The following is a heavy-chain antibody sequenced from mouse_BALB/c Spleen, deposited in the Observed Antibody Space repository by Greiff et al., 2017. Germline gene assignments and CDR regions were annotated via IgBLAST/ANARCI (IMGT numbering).Heavy chain of an antibody. CDR3: ARQREYGNPWFAD. J-gene: IGHJ3*01. V-gene: IGHV5-12-1*01. D-gene: IGHD2-1*01. CDR1: GFAFSSYD. CDR2: ISSGGGST. Sequence: EVKLMESGGGLVKPGGSLKLSCAASGFAFSSYDMSWVRQTPEKRLEWVAYISSGGGSTYYPVTVKGRFTISRDNAKNTLYLQMSSLKSENTTMYYGARQREYGNPWFADWGEGTRVTVSA.